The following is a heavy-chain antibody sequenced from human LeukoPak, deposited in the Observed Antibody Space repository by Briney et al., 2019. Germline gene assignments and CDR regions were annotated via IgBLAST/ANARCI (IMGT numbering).Heavy chain of an antibody. Sequence: SETLSLTCTVSGGSISSYYWSWIRQPPGKGLEWIESIYYSGSTYYNPSLKSRVTISVDTSKNQFSLKLSSVTAADTAVYYCARVLHRQYFDYWGQGTLVTVSS. CDR1: GGSISSYY. CDR2: IYYSGST. CDR3: ARVLHRQYFDY. V-gene: IGHV4-59*12. D-gene: IGHD2-15*01. J-gene: IGHJ4*02.